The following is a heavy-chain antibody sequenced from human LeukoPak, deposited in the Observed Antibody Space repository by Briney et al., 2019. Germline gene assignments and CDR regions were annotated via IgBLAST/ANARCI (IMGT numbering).Heavy chain of an antibody. Sequence: ASVKVSCKFSGYTLTELSMHWVRQAPGKGLAWMGGFDPEDGETIYAQKFQGRVTMTEDTSTDTAYMELSSLRSEDTAVYYCATLSSGSFPLGAYYYYGMDVWGQGTTVTVSS. V-gene: IGHV1-24*01. CDR2: FDPEDGET. J-gene: IGHJ6*02. CDR1: GYTLTELS. CDR3: ATLSSGSFPLGAYYYYGMDV. D-gene: IGHD1-26*01.